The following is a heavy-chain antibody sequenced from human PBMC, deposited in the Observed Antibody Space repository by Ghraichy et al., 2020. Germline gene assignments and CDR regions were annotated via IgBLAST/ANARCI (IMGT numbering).Heavy chain of an antibody. J-gene: IGHJ6*02. CDR2: ISSDGSNT. D-gene: IGHD6-6*01. Sequence: GGSLRLSCAASGFTFSRYWMHWVRQAPGKGLVWVARISSDGSNTKYEDSVKGRFTISRDNARNTLHLQMNSLRAEDTAIHYCVRALVPSFYYYYYGMDVWGQGTTVTVSS. CDR1: GFTFSRYW. CDR3: VRALVPSFYYYYYGMDV. V-gene: IGHV3-74*01.